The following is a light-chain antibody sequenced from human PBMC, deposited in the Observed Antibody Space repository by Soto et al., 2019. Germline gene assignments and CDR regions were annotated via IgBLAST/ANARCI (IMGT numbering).Light chain of an antibody. CDR3: QQTFSTPRT. CDR2: ETS. Sequence: QMTQSPSSLSASVGDRCTSACRASQNVRSYLNWYQQKPGKAPNLLIYETSTLQSGVPSRFSGDGYGTDFTLSISSLHPEDFATYYCQQTFSTPRTFGQGTKVDIK. J-gene: IGKJ1*01. CDR1: QNVRSY. V-gene: IGKV1-39*01.